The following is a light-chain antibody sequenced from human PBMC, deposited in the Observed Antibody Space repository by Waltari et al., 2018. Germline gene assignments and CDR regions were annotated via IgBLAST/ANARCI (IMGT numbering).Light chain of an antibody. V-gene: IGLV1-44*01. CDR1: SSNIGRHT. CDR3: AAWDDSLNGVV. J-gene: IGLJ2*01. CDR2: NIN. Sequence: QSVLTQPPSASGTPGQRVTISCSGSSSNIGRHTVHWYQQLPGAAPKLLVYNINQRPSGVPDRFSGSKSGTSASLAISGLQSEDEADYYCAAWDDSLNGVVFGGGTKLTVL.